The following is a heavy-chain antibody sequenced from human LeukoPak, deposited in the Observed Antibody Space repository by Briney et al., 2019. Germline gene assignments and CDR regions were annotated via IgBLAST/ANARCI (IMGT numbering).Heavy chain of an antibody. V-gene: IGHV3-23*01. J-gene: IGHJ4*02. D-gene: IGHD3-10*01. CDR3: ARDRITMVRGPTIRYFDY. Sequence: PGGSLRLSCAASGFTFSSYAMSWVRQAPGKGLEGVSAISGSGGSTYYADSVKGRFTISRDNSKNTLYLQMNSLRAEDTAVYYCARDRITMVRGPTIRYFDYWGQGTLVTVSS. CDR1: GFTFSSYA. CDR2: ISGSGGST.